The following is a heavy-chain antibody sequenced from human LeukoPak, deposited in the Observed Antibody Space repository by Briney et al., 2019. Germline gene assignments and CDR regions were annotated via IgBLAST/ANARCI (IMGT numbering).Heavy chain of an antibody. Sequence: GGSLRLSCAASGFTFSSYEMNWVRQAPGKGLEWVSYISSSGSTIYYADSVKGRFTISRDNAKNSLYLQMNSLRAEDTAVYYCARGDVLLYYYYGMDVWGQGTTVTVSS. CDR2: ISSSGSTI. CDR1: GFTFSSYE. J-gene: IGHJ6*02. V-gene: IGHV3-48*03. CDR3: ARGDVLLYYYYGMDV. D-gene: IGHD1-26*01.